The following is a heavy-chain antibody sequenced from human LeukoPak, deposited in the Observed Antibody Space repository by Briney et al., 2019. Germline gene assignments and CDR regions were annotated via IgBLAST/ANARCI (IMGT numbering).Heavy chain of an antibody. V-gene: IGHV4-34*01. CDR3: ARKSGWAYYYDSSGSSRFDP. CDR2: INHSGST. Sequence: SKTLSLTCAVYGGSFSGYYWSWIRQPPGKGLEWIGEINHSGSTNYNPSLKSRVTISVDTSKNQFSLKLSSVTAADTAVYYCARKSGWAYYYDSSGSSRFDPWGQGTLVTVSS. CDR1: GGSFSGYY. J-gene: IGHJ5*02. D-gene: IGHD3-22*01.